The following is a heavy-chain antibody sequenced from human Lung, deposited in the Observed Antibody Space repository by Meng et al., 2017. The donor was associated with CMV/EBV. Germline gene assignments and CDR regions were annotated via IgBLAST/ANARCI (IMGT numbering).Heavy chain of an antibody. V-gene: IGHV1-18*01. D-gene: IGHD6-13*01. CDR3: AASSSSWYQNWFDP. CDR2: ISAYNGNT. Sequence: QVHLVQSVAEVKMPGASVKVSCKASGYTFTSYGISWVRQAPGQGLEWMGWISAYNGNTNYAQKLQGRVTMTTDTSTSTAYMELRSLRSDDTAVYYCAASSSSWYQNWFDPWGQGTLVTVSS. CDR1: GYTFTSYG. J-gene: IGHJ5*02.